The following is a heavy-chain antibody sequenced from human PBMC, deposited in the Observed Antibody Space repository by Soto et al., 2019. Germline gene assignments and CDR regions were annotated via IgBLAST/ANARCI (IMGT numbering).Heavy chain of an antibody. Sequence: SETLSLTCAVSGASFNANYWTWIRQPPGKGLEWIGEINHSGNTNYNPSLKSRVTISADTSKNQFSLKLSSVTAADTAVYYCARDGDGDYDNFDYWGQRTLVTVSS. CDR3: ARDGDGDYDNFDY. J-gene: IGHJ4*02. V-gene: IGHV4-34*01. D-gene: IGHD4-17*01. CDR1: GASFNANY. CDR2: INHSGNT.